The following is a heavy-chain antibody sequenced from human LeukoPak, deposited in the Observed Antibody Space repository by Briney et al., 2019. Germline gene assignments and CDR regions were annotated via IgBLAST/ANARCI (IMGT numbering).Heavy chain of an antibody. V-gene: IGHV4-59*11. J-gene: IGHJ3*02. CDR2: IYYSGST. CDR1: GGSISSHY. CDR3: ARDTNPYYYDSSGYYVPGAFDI. D-gene: IGHD3-22*01. Sequence: PSETLSLTCTVSGGSISSHYWSWIRQPPGKGLEWIGYIYYSGSTNYNPSLKSRVIISVDTSKNQFSLKLSSVTAADTAVYYCARDTNPYYYDSSGYYVPGAFDIWGQGTMVTVSS.